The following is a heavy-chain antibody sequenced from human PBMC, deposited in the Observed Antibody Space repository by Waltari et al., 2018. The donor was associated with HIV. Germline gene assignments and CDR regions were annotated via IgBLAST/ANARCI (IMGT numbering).Heavy chain of an antibody. V-gene: IGHV3-21*01. CDR2: ISSSSSYI. Sequence: EVQLVESGGGLVKPGGSPRLSCAASGFPFSSYSMNWVRQAPGKGLEWVSSISSSSSYIYYADSVKGRFTISRDNAKNSLYLQMNSLRAEDTAVYYCARALSWSYGYWGQGTLVTVAS. CDR3: ARALSWSYGY. CDR1: GFPFSSYS. J-gene: IGHJ4*02. D-gene: IGHD3-10*01.